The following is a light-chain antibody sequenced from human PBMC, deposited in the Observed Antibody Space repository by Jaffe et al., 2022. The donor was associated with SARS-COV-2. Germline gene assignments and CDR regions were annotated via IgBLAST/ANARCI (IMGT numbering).Light chain of an antibody. Sequence: QLTQSPSSLSASVGDRVTITCQTSQSVDNYLNWYQQKPGKAPKLLISDASNLEPGVPSRFGGSGSRTDFTFTISSLQPEDIATYYCQQYDNLPLTFGQGTQLDLK. J-gene: IGKJ5*01. CDR1: QSVDNY. CDR3: QQYDNLPLT. V-gene: IGKV1-33*01. CDR2: DAS.